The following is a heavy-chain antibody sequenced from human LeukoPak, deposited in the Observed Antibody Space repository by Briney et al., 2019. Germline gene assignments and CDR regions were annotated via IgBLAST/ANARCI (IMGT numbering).Heavy chain of an antibody. CDR1: GFTFSSYS. V-gene: IGHV3-21*01. Sequence: GGSLRLSCAASGFTFSSYSMNWVRQAPGKGLEWVSSISSSSSYIYYADSVKGRFTTSRDNAKNSLYLQMNSLRAEDTAVYYCARDRPGTGAFDYWGQGTLVTVSS. J-gene: IGHJ4*02. CDR2: ISSSSSYI. CDR3: ARDRPGTGAFDY.